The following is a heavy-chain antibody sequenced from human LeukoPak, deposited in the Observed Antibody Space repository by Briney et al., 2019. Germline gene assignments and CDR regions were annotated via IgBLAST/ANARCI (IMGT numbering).Heavy chain of an antibody. V-gene: IGHV4-39*01. CDR1: GGSISSASND. CDR2: IYYSGST. J-gene: IGHJ5*02. D-gene: IGHD2-15*01. CDR3: ARRVSSDCSGGSSYSCWFDP. Sequence: SETLSLTCPVSGGSISSASNDWGWIRQPPGKGLEWIGSIYYSGSTYCNPSLKSRVTISIDTSKNQLSLKLSSVTAADTAVYYCARRVSSDCSGGSSYSCWFDPWGQGTPVIVSS.